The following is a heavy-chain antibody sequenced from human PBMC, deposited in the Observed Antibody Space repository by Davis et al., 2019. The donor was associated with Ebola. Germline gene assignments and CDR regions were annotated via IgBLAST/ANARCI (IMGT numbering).Heavy chain of an antibody. CDR1: GYTFTGYY. V-gene: IGHV1-2*02. CDR2: INPNSGGT. CDR3: ARVPARGTVTTGPYFDY. D-gene: IGHD4-17*01. J-gene: IGHJ4*02. Sequence: ASVKASCKASGYTFTGYYMHWVRQAPGQGLEWMGWINPNSGGTNYAQKFQGRVTMTRDTSISTAYMELSRLRSDDTAVYYCARVPARGTVTTGPYFDYWGQGTLVTVSS.